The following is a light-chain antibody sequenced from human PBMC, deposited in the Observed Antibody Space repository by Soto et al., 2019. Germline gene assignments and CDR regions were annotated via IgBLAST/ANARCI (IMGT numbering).Light chain of an antibody. Sequence: QSVLTQPASVSGSPGQPITISCTGTNNDVGAYTYVSWYQQHPGKAPRLIIYEVSERPSGVSNRFSGSKSGNTASLVISGLQAEDEADYYCSSYRTGSRVFGGGTKLTVL. J-gene: IGLJ2*01. V-gene: IGLV2-14*01. CDR1: NNDVGAYTY. CDR3: SSYRTGSRV. CDR2: EVS.